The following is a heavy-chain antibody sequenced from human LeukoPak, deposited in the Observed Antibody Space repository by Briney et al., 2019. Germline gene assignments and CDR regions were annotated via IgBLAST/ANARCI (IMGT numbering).Heavy chain of an antibody. D-gene: IGHD6-6*01. CDR3: ARDSSSFGFVY. J-gene: IGHJ4*02. CDR1: GYSISSGYY. CDR2: IYHSGST. Sequence: PSETLSLTCTVSGYSISSGYYWGWIRQPPGKGLEWIGSIYHSGSTYYNPSLKSRVTISVDTSKNQFSLKLSSVTAADTAVYYCARDSSSFGFVYWGQGTLVTVSS. V-gene: IGHV4-38-2*02.